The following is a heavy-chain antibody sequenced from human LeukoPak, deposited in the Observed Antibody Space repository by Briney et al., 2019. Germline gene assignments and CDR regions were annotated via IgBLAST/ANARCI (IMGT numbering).Heavy chain of an antibody. D-gene: IGHD2-15*01. J-gene: IGHJ4*02. CDR1: GGSLSGSY. CDR3: ARGQKASVVAATPFDY. CDR2: INHSGST. Sequence: SETLSLTRAVYGGSLSGSYWCWIRQPPGKGLEWIGEINHSGSTNYNPSLKSRVTISVDTTKKQFSLKLSAVTAADTAVYYCARGQKASVVAATPFDYWGQGTLVTVSS. V-gene: IGHV4-34*01.